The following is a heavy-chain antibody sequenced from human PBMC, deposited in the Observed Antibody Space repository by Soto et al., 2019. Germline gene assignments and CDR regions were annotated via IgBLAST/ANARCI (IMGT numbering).Heavy chain of an antibody. CDR3: ARDWGSDYGGLLDS. CDR2: ISGSGDST. Sequence: HPGGSLRLSCAASGFTFSSYAMTRVRQAPGKGLEWVSGISGSGDSTYYADSVKGRFTISRDDFKNRLFLQMDSLRAEDTALYYCARDWGSDYGGLLDSWGQGTLVTVSS. J-gene: IGHJ4*02. CDR1: GFTFSSYA. V-gene: IGHV3-23*01. D-gene: IGHD4-17*01.